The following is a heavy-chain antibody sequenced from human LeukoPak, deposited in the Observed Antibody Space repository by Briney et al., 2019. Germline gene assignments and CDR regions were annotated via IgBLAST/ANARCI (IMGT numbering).Heavy chain of an antibody. CDR1: GFTVSSNY. CDR3: ARADAFYGNYFDY. Sequence: GGSLRLSCAASGFTVSSNYMSWVRQAPGKGLEWVSVIYSGGSTYYADSVKGRFTISRDNSKNTLHLQMNSLRAEDTAVYYCARADAFYGNYFDYWGQGTLVTVSS. J-gene: IGHJ4*02. D-gene: IGHD3-16*01. V-gene: IGHV3-66*01. CDR2: IYSGGST.